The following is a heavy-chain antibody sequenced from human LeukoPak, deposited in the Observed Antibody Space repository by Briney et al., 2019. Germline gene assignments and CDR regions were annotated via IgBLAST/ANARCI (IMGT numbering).Heavy chain of an antibody. CDR1: GGSMSDFH. D-gene: IGHD4-17*01. V-gene: IGHV4-59*01. J-gene: IGHJ4*02. Sequence: SETLSLTCAVSGGSMSDFHWNWFRQPPGKGLEWIGSRFYNEDAKYNPSVKSRVTMSIDTSKSQFSLRLTSVTAADTAVDYCAKGETVTTSPFDHWGQGLLVTVSS. CDR2: RFYNEDA. CDR3: AKGETVTTSPFDH.